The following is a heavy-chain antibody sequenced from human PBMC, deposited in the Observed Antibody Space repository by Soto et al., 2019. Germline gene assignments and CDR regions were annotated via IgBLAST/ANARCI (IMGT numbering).Heavy chain of an antibody. CDR1: GFTFSSYA. CDR3: TRFLAGPISRFGP. V-gene: IGHV3-23*01. CDR2: ISGSGGST. D-gene: IGHD3-3*01. J-gene: IGHJ5*02. Sequence: PGGSLRLSCAASGFTFSSYAMSWVRQAPGKGLEWVSAISGSGGSTYYADSVKGRFTISRDNSKNTLYLQMNSLRAEDTAVYYCTRFLAGPISRFGPWGQGTLVTVSS.